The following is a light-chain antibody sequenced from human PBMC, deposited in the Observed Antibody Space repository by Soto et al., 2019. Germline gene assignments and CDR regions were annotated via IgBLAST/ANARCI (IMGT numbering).Light chain of an antibody. Sequence: EIVMTQSPATLSVSVGERATLSCRASQTVSSNLAWYQQKPGQAPRLLIYGASTRATGIPARFSGSGSGTAFTITILRLQYDAVEVYHCYNDYTPHRTFGEGTKVEIK. V-gene: IGKV3-15*01. CDR3: YNDYTPHRT. J-gene: IGKJ4*02. CDR2: GAS. CDR1: QTVSSN.